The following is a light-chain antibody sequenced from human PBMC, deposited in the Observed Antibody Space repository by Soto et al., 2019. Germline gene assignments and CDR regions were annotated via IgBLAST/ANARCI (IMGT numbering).Light chain of an antibody. CDR2: GAS. V-gene: IGKV3-20*01. J-gene: IGKJ1*01. Sequence: EIVLTQSPGTLSVSPGESATLACRASQSVSSNYLAWYQQKPGQPPRLLIYGASSRATGIPDRFSGSGSGADFTLPILSREPEDFAVFSCQQNSRLPRTFGQGTGVDIK. CDR3: QQNSRLPRT. CDR1: QSVSSNY.